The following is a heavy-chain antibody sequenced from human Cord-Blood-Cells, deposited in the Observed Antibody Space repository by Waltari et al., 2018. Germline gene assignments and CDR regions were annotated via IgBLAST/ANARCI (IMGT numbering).Heavy chain of an antibody. D-gene: IGHD1-26*01. CDR2: IYHSGST. V-gene: IGHV4-38-2*02. CDR1: GYSISSGYY. CDR3: ARDIVGATDY. Sequence: QVQLQESGPGLVKPSETLSLTCAVSGYSISSGYYWGWIRQPPGKGLEWIGSIYHSGSTYYNPSLKSRGTISVDTSKNQFSLKLSSVTAADTAVYYCARDIVGATDYWGQGTLVTVSS. J-gene: IGHJ4*02.